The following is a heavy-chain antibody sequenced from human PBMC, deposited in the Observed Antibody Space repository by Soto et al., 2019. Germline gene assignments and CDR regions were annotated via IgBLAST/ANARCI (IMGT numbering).Heavy chain of an antibody. CDR1: GGSISSYY. D-gene: IGHD1-20*01. CDR3: ARYKSNYYYGMDV. J-gene: IGHJ6*02. Sequence: SETLSLTCTVSGGSISSYYWSWIRQPPGKGQEWIGYIYYSGITNYNPSLKSRVTISVDTSKNQFSLKLSSVTAADTAVYYCARYKSNYYYGMDVWGQGTTVTXSS. CDR2: IYYSGIT. V-gene: IGHV4-59*01.